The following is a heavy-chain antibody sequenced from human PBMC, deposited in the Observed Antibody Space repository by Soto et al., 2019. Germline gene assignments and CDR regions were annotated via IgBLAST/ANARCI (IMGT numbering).Heavy chain of an antibody. Sequence: ASVKVSCKXSGYTFTSYGISWVRQAPGQGLEWMGWISAYNGNTNYAQKLQGRVTMTTDTSTSTAYMELRSLRSDDTAVYYCARQTIIVGATTAWFDPWGQGTLVTVSS. CDR1: GYTFTSYG. V-gene: IGHV1-18*01. D-gene: IGHD1-26*01. J-gene: IGHJ5*02. CDR2: ISAYNGNT. CDR3: ARQTIIVGATTAWFDP.